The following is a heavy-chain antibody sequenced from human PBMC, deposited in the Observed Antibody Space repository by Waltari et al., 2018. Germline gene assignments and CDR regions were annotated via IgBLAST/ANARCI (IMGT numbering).Heavy chain of an antibody. D-gene: IGHD3-10*01. Sequence: QVQLVESGGGLVKPGGSVRLACGAAGFTFSDYDRSWIRQAPGKGLEWVSYISSSGSTIYYADSVKGRFTISRDNAKNSLYLQMNSLRAEDTAVYYCAREPPSWGVTFYFDYWGQGTLVTVSS. CDR2: ISSSGSTI. CDR3: AREPPSWGVTFYFDY. V-gene: IGHV3-11*01. J-gene: IGHJ4*02. CDR1: GFTFSDYD.